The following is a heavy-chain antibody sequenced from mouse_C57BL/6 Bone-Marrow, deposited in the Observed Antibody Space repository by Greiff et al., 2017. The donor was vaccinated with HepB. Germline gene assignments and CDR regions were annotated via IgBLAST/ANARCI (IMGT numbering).Heavy chain of an antibody. V-gene: IGHV10-3*01. CDR3: VRGYYDYDGICSYYYAMDY. D-gene: IGHD2-4*01. J-gene: IGHJ4*01. Sequence: EVQLVESGGGLVQPKGSLKLSCAASGFTFNTYAMHWVRQAPGKGLEWVARIRSKSSNYATYYADSVKDRFTISRDDSQSMLYLQMNNLKTEDTARYYCVRGYYDYDGICSYYYAMDYWGQGTSGTVSS. CDR1: GFTFNTYA. CDR2: IRSKSSNYAT.